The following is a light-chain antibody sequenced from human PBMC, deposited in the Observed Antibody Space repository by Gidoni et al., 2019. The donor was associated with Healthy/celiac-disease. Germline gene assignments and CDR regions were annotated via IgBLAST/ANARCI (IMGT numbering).Light chain of an antibody. Sequence: EMVLTQSPGTLSLSPGERATLSCRARQSVSNSYLAWYQQKPGQAPRLLIYGASSRATGIPDRFSGSGSGTDFTLTISRLDPEDFAVYYCQQYGSSPTFGQGTKVEIK. CDR2: GAS. J-gene: IGKJ1*01. CDR1: QSVSNSY. V-gene: IGKV3-20*01. CDR3: QQYGSSPT.